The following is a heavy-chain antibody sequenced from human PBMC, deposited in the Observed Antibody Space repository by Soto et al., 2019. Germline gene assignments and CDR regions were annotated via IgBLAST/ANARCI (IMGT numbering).Heavy chain of an antibody. D-gene: IGHD2-15*01. CDR2: IYYSGST. CDR1: GGSISSCGYY. Sequence: SETLSLTCTVSGGSISSCGYYWSWIRQHPGKGLEWIGYIYYSGSTYYNPSLKSRVTISVDTSKNQFSLKLSSVTAADTAVYYCARADIVVVVAKRSNYYYYGMEVWGQGTTVTVYS. CDR3: ARADIVVVVAKRSNYYYYGMEV. J-gene: IGHJ6*02. V-gene: IGHV4-31*03.